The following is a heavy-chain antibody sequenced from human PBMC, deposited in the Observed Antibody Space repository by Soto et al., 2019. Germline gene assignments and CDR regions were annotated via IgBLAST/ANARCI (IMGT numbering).Heavy chain of an antibody. V-gene: IGHV4-59*01. Sequence: TSETLSLTCTVSGVSISSYYWSWIRQPPGKGLEWIGYIYYSGSTNYNPSLKSRVTISVDTSKNQFSLKLSSVTAADTAVYYCARAPKLKTTLTKPRYYYYSMDVWRQGTTGTVSS. D-gene: IGHD4-17*01. CDR1: GVSISSYY. CDR3: ARAPKLKTTLTKPRYYYYSMDV. CDR2: IYYSGST. J-gene: IGHJ6*02.